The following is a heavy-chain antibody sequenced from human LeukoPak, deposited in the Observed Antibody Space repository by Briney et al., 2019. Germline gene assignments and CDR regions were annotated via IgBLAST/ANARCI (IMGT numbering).Heavy chain of an antibody. V-gene: IGHV3-7*01. D-gene: IGHD4/OR15-4a*01. CDR2: MSPDGTEK. CDR3: ARRTNYLAFDY. J-gene: IGHJ4*02. CDR1: GFTLSTYW. Sequence: GGSLRLSCAASGFTLSTYWMSWVRQTPEKGLEWVANMSPDGTEKYYVDSVKGRFTISRDNAKNSLYLQMNSLRAEDTAVYYCARRTNYLAFDYWGQGTLVTVSS.